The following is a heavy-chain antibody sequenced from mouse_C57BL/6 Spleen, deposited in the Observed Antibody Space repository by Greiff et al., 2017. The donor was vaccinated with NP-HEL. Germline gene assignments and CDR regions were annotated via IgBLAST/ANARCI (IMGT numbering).Heavy chain of an antibody. Sequence: QVQLQQSGAELVRPGASVTLSCKASGYTFTDYEMHWVKQTPVHGLEWIGAIDPETGGTAYNQKFKGKAILTADKSSSTAYMELRSLTSEDSAVYYCTREDLLSDPVAYWGQGTLVTVSA. V-gene: IGHV1-15*01. CDR1: GYTFTDYE. J-gene: IGHJ3*01. D-gene: IGHD1-1*01. CDR3: TREDLLSDPVAY. CDR2: IDPETGGT.